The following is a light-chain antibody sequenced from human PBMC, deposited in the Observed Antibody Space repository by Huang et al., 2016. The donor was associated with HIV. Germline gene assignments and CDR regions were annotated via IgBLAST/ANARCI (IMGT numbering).Light chain of an antibody. J-gene: IGKJ2*01. CDR2: ETF. CDR3: QQYHEWPRT. CDR1: QGIGNS. Sequence: ERVLTQSPGTLSVSPGERATLSCRTSQGIGNSLAWYQLKPGQAPRLLIYETFIRASDIPARFSGGGSEIDCTLTISGLQSEDSAVYYCQQYHEWPRTFGQGTKVEIK. V-gene: IGKV3-15*01.